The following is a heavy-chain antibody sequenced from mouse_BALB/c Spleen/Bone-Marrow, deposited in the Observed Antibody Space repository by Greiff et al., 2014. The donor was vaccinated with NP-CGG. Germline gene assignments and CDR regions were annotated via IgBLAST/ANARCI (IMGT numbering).Heavy chain of an antibody. Sequence: QVQLQQPGAELVKPGASVKLSRKASGYTFTSYWMHWVKQRPGQGLEWIGEINPSNGRTNYNEKFKSKATLTVDKSSSTAYMQLSSLTSEDSAVYYCAGGRGYFDYWGQGTTLTVSS. D-gene: IGHD3-3*01. CDR3: AGGRGYFDY. CDR1: GYTFTSYW. CDR2: INPSNGRT. J-gene: IGHJ2*01. V-gene: IGHV1S81*02.